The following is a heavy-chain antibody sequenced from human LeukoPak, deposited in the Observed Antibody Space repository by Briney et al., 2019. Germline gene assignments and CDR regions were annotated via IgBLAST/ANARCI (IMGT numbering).Heavy chain of an antibody. CDR1: GGSIGTYY. CDR3: ARMRGSGSYYPFDY. J-gene: IGHJ4*02. D-gene: IGHD3-10*01. V-gene: IGHV4-59*01. CDR2: IYYSGST. Sequence: PSETLSLTCTVSGGSIGTYYWSWIRQPPGKGLEWIGYIYYSGSTNYSPSLKSRVTISVDTSKNQFSLKMRSVTAADTAVYYCARMRGSGSYYPFDYWGQGTLVTVSS.